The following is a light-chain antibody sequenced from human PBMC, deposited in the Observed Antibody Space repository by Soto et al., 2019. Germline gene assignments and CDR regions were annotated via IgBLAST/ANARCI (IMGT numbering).Light chain of an antibody. Sequence: DIQMTQSPSTLSASVGDRVTITCRASQSISSWLAWYQQKPGKAPKLLIYKASSLESGVPSRFSGSGSGTEFTLTISSLQPDDFASYYCQQCNSYPWTCGQGTKVEIK. CDR3: QQCNSYPWT. CDR2: KAS. CDR1: QSISSW. J-gene: IGKJ1*01. V-gene: IGKV1-5*03.